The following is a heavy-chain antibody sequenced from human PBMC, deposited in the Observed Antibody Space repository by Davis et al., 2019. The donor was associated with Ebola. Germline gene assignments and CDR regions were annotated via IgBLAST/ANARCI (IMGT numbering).Heavy chain of an antibody. CDR1: GFTFSSYE. V-gene: IGHV3-21*01. J-gene: IGHJ5*02. CDR3: ATSGRDYPTNWFDP. CDR2: ISGSSSYI. Sequence: GESLKISCAASGFTFSSYEMNWVRQAPGKGLEWVSSISGSSSYIYYADSVKGRFTISRDNAKNSLYLQMNSLRAEDTAVYYCATSGRDYPTNWFDPWGQGTLVTVSS. D-gene: IGHD3-16*01.